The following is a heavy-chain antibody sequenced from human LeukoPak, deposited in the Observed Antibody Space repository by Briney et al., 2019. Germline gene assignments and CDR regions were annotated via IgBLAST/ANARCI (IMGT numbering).Heavy chain of an antibody. Sequence: GGSLRLFCAASGFTFSNAWMSWVRQAPGKGLEWVGRIKSQTDGGTTDYAAPVKGRFTISRDDSQNTLYLQMNSLKTEDTAVYYCTTGAPRAYSGSYSNCWGQGTLVTVSS. CDR2: IKSQTDGGTT. V-gene: IGHV3-15*01. D-gene: IGHD1-26*01. CDR1: GFTFSNAW. CDR3: TTGAPRAYSGSYSNC. J-gene: IGHJ4*02.